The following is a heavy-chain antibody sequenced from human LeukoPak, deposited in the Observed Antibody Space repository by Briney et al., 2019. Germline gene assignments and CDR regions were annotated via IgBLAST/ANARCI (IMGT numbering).Heavy chain of an antibody. CDR2: ISGSGGST. CDR3: ANFGSGSYVGGFDY. V-gene: IGHV3-23*01. Sequence: GGSLRLSCAASGFTFSSYAMSWVCQAPGKGLEWVSAISGSGGSTYYADSVKGRFTISRDNSKNTLYLQMNSLRAEDTAVYYCANFGSGSYVGGFDYWGQGTLVTVSS. J-gene: IGHJ4*02. D-gene: IGHD3-10*01. CDR1: GFTFSSYA.